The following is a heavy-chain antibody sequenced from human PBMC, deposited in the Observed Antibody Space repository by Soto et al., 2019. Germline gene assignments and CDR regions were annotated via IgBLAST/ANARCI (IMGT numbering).Heavy chain of an antibody. J-gene: IGHJ4*02. V-gene: IGHV3-23*01. Sequence: LRLSCAASGFSFSSYAMTWVRQAPGKGLEWVSGISRSGASTFNADSVKGRFTISRDNSKNTLYLQMNSLRADDAAVYYCAKGGSSTSRPYYFDYWGQGTLVTVSS. CDR1: GFSFSSYA. CDR3: AKGGSSTSRPYYFDY. CDR2: ISRSGAST. D-gene: IGHD1-26*01.